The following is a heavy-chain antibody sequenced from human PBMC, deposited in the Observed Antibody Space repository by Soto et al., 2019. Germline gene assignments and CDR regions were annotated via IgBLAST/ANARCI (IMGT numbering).Heavy chain of an antibody. Sequence: SVKVSCKASGGNFSKNTISWVRQAPGQGLEWMGGIMPVFGRPNYAQKFQGRVTITADEYTRTAYMELSRLKSDDTAVYYCARQFDYDTSGYYYAYWGQGTQVTVSS. CDR2: IMPVFGRP. V-gene: IGHV1-69*13. J-gene: IGHJ4*02. CDR3: ARQFDYDTSGYYYAY. CDR1: GGNFSKNT. D-gene: IGHD3-22*01.